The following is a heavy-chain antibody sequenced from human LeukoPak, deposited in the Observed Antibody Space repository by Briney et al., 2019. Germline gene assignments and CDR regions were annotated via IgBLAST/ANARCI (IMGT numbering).Heavy chain of an antibody. J-gene: IGHJ3*02. D-gene: IGHD3-16*01. CDR3: ARDQRGARENAFDI. Sequence: GASVKVSCKASVYTFTGYYMHWVRQAPGQGLEWMGWINPNSGGTNYAQKFQGRVTMTRDTSISTAYMELSRLRSDDTAVYYCARDQRGARENAFDIWGQGTMVTVSS. CDR1: VYTFTGYY. V-gene: IGHV1-2*02. CDR2: INPNSGGT.